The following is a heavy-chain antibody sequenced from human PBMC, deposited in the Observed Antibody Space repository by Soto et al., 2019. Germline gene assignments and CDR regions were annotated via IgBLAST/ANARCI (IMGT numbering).Heavy chain of an antibody. CDR3: ARGIEELATTTAVWSFDI. CDR1: GDTFSSHA. J-gene: IGHJ2*01. D-gene: IGHD4-17*01. CDR2: IIPFFGAA. Sequence: QVQLVQSGAEVKKPGSSVKVSCKASGDTFSSHAFGWVRQAPGQGLEWMGGIIPFFGAANDAQTFQGRATITSDESTTTVYMELSSLRYEDTAVYYCARGIEELATTTAVWSFDIWGRGTLVTVSS. V-gene: IGHV1-69*01.